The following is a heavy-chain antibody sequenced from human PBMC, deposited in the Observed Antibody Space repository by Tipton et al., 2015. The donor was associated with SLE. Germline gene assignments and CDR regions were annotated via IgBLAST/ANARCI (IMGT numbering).Heavy chain of an antibody. V-gene: IGHV4-39*07. CDR2: MYSSGRS. D-gene: IGHD3-10*01. J-gene: IGHJ3*02. Sequence: TLSLTCNVSGGSFSSSLYYWGWIRQPPGKGLEWIGSMYSSGRSYYNPSLKNRITMSIDTSKKQFSLKLSSVTAADTAVYYCARDTAHYGSGDGAFDIWGQGTMVTVSS. CDR1: GGSFSSSLYY. CDR3: ARDTAHYGSGDGAFDI.